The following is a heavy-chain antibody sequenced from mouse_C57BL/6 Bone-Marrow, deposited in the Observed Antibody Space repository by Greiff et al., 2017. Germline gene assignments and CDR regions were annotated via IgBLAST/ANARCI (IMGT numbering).Heavy chain of an antibody. J-gene: IGHJ1*03. CDR2: ISRGSSTI. V-gene: IGHV5-17*01. D-gene: IGHD2-5*01. CDR1: GFTFSDYG. Sequence: EVKLVESGGGLVKPGGSLKLSCAASGFTFSDYGMHWVRQAPEKGLEWVAYISRGSSTIYYADTVKGRFTISRDNAKNTLFLHMTSLRSEDTAMYYWARDYYYSSYGYFEVWGTGTTVTVSS. CDR3: ARDYYYSSYGYFEV.